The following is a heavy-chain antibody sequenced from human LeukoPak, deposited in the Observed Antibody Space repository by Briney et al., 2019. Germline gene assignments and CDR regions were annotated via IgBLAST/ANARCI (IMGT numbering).Heavy chain of an antibody. CDR3: ARDPSRGYNYGYGDY. V-gene: IGHV3-7*01. CDR2: IKQDRSEK. CDR1: GFTFSTYW. Sequence: GGSLRLSCAASGFTFSTYWMSWVRQAPGKGLEWVAHIKQDRSEKYYVVSVKGRFTIARDNAKNSLYLQMNSLRAEDTAVYYCARDPSRGYNYGYGDYWGQGTLVIVSS. D-gene: IGHD5-18*01. J-gene: IGHJ4*02.